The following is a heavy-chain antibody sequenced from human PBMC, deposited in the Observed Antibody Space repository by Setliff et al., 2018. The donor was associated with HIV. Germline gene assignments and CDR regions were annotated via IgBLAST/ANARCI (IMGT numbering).Heavy chain of an antibody. Sequence: PSETLSLTCTVSGGSISSDSYYWDWIRQPKGKGLEWIASINYSGNTYHNPCRKTRVTISVGTSKSQFSLKLNSVTAADTGVYYCARLFQWMSYSFDIWGQGTVVTVSS. V-gene: IGHV4-39*01. CDR1: GGSISSDSYY. CDR3: ARLFQWMSYSFDI. CDR2: INYSGNT. D-gene: IGHD5-12*01. J-gene: IGHJ3*02.